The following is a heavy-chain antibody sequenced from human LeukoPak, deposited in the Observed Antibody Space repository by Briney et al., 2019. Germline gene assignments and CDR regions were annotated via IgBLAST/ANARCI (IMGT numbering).Heavy chain of an antibody. V-gene: IGHV3-21*04. Sequence: TGGSLRLSCAASGFSFSSYSMNWVRQAPGKGLEWVSSISSSSSYIYYADSVKGRFTISRDNAKNSLYLQMNSLRAEDTALYFCAKALIATGGYLEHWGQGTLVTVSS. J-gene: IGHJ1*01. D-gene: IGHD6-19*01. CDR2: ISSSSSYI. CDR1: GFSFSSYS. CDR3: AKALIATGGYLEH.